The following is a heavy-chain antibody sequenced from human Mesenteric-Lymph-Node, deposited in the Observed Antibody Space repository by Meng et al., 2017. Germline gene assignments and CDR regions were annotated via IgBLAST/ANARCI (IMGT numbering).Heavy chain of an antibody. CDR2: ISYDGSNK. CDR1: GFTFSSYA. V-gene: IGHV3-30*01. CDR3: ARAVAQTYYFDY. Sequence: GESLKISCAASGFTFSSYAMHWVRQAPGKGLEWVAVISYDGSNKYYADSVKGRFTISRDNSKNTLYLQMNSLRAEDTAVYYCARAVAQTYYFDYWGQGTLVTVSS. J-gene: IGHJ4*02. D-gene: IGHD6-19*01.